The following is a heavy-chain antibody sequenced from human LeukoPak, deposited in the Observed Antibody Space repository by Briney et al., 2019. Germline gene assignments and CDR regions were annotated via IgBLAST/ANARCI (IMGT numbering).Heavy chain of an antibody. CDR3: ARDDYGDYVLKGWFDP. D-gene: IGHD4-17*01. J-gene: IGHJ5*02. CDR1: VGSISSGSYY. Sequence: PSEILSLTCTVSVGSISSGSYYWSWIRQPAGKGLEWIGRIYTSGSTNYNPSLKSRVTISVDTSKSQFSLKLSSVTAADTAVYYCARDDYGDYVLKGWFDPWGQGSLVTVSS. CDR2: IYTSGST. V-gene: IGHV4-61*02.